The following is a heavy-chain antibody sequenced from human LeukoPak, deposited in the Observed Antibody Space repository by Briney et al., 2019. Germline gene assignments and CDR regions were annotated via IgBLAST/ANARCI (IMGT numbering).Heavy chain of an antibody. CDR1: GYTFTSYD. Sequence: ASVKVSCKASGYTFTSYDINWVRQATGQGLEWMGWMNPNSGNTGYAQKFQGRVTITRNTSISTAYMELSSLRSEDTAVYYCAADHSYSGYDYWGQGTLVTVSS. CDR2: MNPNSGNT. CDR3: AADHSYSGYDY. J-gene: IGHJ4*02. D-gene: IGHD5-12*01. V-gene: IGHV1-8*03.